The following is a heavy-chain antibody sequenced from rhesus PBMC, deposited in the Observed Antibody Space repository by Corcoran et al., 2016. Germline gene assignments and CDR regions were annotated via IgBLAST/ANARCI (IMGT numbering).Heavy chain of an antibody. CDR1: GVPISSFY. CDR3: ATHGHFYAEMT. D-gene: IGHD2-39*01. CDR2: IDNNNGAT. Sequence: QVQLQESGPGLVKPSETLSLPCGVSGVPISSFYRAWIRPSPGKGLEWIGYIDNNNGATSYKPSLNRRVAISIDTSKTQFSLRLTSVTAADTAVYYCATHGHFYAEMTWGQGVLVTVSS. J-gene: IGHJ4*01. V-gene: IGHV4-81*01.